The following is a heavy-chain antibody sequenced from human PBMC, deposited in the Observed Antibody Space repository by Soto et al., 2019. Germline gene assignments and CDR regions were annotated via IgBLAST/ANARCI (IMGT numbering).Heavy chain of an antibody. CDR2: IDWDDNK. V-gene: IGHV2-70*01. D-gene: IGHD3-16*01. J-gene: IGHJ6*02. CDR3: ARFYKVNTLKYGMDV. CDR1: GFSLSTSGMC. Sequence: SGPTLVNPTQTLTLTCTFSGFSLSTSGMCVSWIRQPPGKALECLALIDWDDNKYYSTSLKTRLTISKDTSKNQVVLTMTNMDNVDKATYYCARFYKVNTLKYGMDVWGQGTTVPVSS.